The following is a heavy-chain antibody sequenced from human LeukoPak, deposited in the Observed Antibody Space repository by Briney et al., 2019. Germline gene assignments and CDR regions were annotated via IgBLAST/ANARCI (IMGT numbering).Heavy chain of an antibody. Sequence: GGSLRLSCAASGFTFSSYSMNWVRQAPWKGLEWVSSISSSSSYIYYADSVKGRFTIATDNAKNSLYLQMNSLRAEDTAVYYCARDRPQTVRTEFYRAYYDFWSGYQGIRDYYYYYMDVWGKGTTVTVSS. V-gene: IGHV3-21*01. CDR2: ISSSSSYI. J-gene: IGHJ6*03. D-gene: IGHD3-3*01. CDR1: GFTFSSYS. CDR3: ARDRPQTVRTEFYRAYYDFWSGYQGIRDYYYYYMDV.